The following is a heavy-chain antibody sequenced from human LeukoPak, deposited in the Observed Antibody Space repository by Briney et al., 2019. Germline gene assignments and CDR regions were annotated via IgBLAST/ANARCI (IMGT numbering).Heavy chain of an antibody. CDR1: GFTFSSYA. Sequence: GGSLRLSCVASGFTFSSYAVSWFRQAPGKGLEWVSTVGRSGVDTYYADSVRGRFTISKDSSKNTLQMNSLSAEDTAIYYCVKHSGGVYGNSDSWGQGILVTVSS. CDR3: VKHSGGVYGNSDS. V-gene: IGHV3-23*01. J-gene: IGHJ4*02. D-gene: IGHD1-1*01. CDR2: VGRSGVDT.